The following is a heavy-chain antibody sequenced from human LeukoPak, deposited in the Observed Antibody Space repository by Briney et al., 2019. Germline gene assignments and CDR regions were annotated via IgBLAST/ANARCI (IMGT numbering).Heavy chain of an antibody. J-gene: IGHJ3*02. D-gene: IGHD3-22*01. CDR1: GGSMSSGGYY. CDR2: IYHSGST. V-gene: IGHV4-30-2*01. CDR3: ARDDDRPADAFDI. Sequence: SETLSLTCTVSGGSMSSGGYYWSWIRQPPGKGLEWIGYIYHSGSTYYNPSLKSRVTISVDRSKNQFSLKLSSVTAADTAVYYCARDDDRPADAFDIWGQGTMVTVSS.